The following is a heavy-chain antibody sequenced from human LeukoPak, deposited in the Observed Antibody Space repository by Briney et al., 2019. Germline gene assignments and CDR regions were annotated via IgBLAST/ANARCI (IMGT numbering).Heavy chain of an antibody. CDR1: GFSLSTRGMC. CDR2: IDWDDDK. J-gene: IGHJ5*02. CDR3: ARTLLGSNWFDP. D-gene: IGHD2-15*01. V-gene: IGHV2-70*11. Sequence: ESGPTLVKPPQTLTLTCTFSGFSLSTRGMCVSWIRQPPGKALEWLARIDWDDDKYYSTSLKTRLTISKDTSKNQVVLTMTNMDPVDTATYYCARTLLGSNWFDPWGQGTLVTASS.